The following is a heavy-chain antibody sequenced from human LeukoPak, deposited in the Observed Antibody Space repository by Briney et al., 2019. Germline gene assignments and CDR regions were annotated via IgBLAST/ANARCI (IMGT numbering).Heavy chain of an antibody. V-gene: IGHV1-18*01. D-gene: IGHD4-17*01. CDR3: ARAPSFGDYGGDY. CDR2: ISAYSGDT. CDR1: GYNFTNYG. Sequence: ASVKVSCKASGYNFTNYGISWVRQAPGQGLEWMGWISAYSGDTNSAQKLQGRLTMTTDTSPSTAYLELRSLTSDDTAVCYCARAPSFGDYGGDYWGQGTLVTVSS. J-gene: IGHJ4*02.